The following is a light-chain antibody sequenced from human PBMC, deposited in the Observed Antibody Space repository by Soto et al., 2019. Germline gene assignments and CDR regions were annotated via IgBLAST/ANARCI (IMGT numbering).Light chain of an antibody. CDR2: DVS. CDR3: CSYAGSYTPWV. Sequence: QSALTQSRSVSGSPGQSVTISCTGTSSDDGGYNYVSWYQQHPGKAPKLMIYDVSKRPSGVPDRFSGSKSGNTASLTISGLQAEDEADYYCCSYAGSYTPWVFGGGTKVTVL. J-gene: IGLJ3*02. CDR1: SSDDGGYNY. V-gene: IGLV2-11*01.